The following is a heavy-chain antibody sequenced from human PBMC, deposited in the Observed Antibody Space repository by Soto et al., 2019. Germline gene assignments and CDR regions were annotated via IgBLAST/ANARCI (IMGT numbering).Heavy chain of an antibody. CDR2: ISYDGSNK. CDR3: AKVSGGTRPGHQTAFYYYYGMDV. D-gene: IGHD3-16*01. Sequence: QVQLVESGGGVVQPGRSLRLSCAASGFTFSSYGMHWVRQAPGKGLEWVAVISYDGSNKYYADSVKGRFTISRDNSQNTLYLQMNGLRAEDTAVYYCAKVSGGTRPGHQTAFYYYYGMDVWGQGTTVTVSS. J-gene: IGHJ6*02. V-gene: IGHV3-30*18. CDR1: GFTFSSYG.